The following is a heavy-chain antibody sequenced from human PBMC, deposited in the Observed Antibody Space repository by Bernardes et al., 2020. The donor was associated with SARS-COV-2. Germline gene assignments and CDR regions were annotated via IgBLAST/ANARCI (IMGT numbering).Heavy chain of an antibody. CDR1: GYAFSSYG. D-gene: IGHD2-2*02. CDR2: ISTYNGDT. V-gene: IGHV1-18*01. J-gene: IGHJ4*02. CDR3: ARCAATSCYSGGLFDY. Sequence: VKVSCSASGYAFSSYGISWVRQAPGQGLAWMGWISTYNGDTNYGKEIQGRVTMTTDTSTNTAFMELRSLISDDTAMYYCARCAATSCYSGGLFDYWGQGTLVSVSS.